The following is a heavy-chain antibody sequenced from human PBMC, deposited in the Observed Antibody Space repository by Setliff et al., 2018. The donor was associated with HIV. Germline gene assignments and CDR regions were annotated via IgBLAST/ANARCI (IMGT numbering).Heavy chain of an antibody. J-gene: IGHJ5*02. CDR2: LYSSGTT. CDR1: GASVNSHY. V-gene: IGHV4-59*02. D-gene: IGHD6-6*01. Sequence: PSETLSLTCTVSGASVNSHYWAWIRQPPGKGLEWIGSLYSSGTTNYNPSLRSRVIISVDTPRNQFSLRVTSVTAADTALYYCARRSIAVREAQFDPWGQGTQVTVSS. CDR3: ARRSIAVREAQFDP.